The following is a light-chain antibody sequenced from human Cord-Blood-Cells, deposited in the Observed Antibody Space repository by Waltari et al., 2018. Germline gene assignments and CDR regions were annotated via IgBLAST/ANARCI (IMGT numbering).Light chain of an antibody. Sequence: QSALTQPASVSGSPGQSITISCTGTSSDVGGYNYVSWYQQHPGKAPKLMIYEVSNRPSGVSNRFSGSKSGNTASRTISGLQAEDEADYYCSSYTSSSTLVCGTGTKVTVL. CDR1: SSDVGGYNY. CDR2: EVS. V-gene: IGLV2-14*01. CDR3: SSYTSSSTLV. J-gene: IGLJ1*01.